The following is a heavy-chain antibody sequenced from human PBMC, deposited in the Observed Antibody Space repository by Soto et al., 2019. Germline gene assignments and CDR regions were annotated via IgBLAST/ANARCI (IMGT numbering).Heavy chain of an antibody. CDR3: ARQGYGPQHGLVDA. D-gene: IGHD1-1*01. V-gene: IGHV4-59*08. CDR2: INHEGYS. Sequence: QVQLQQSGPCLVKPSETLSLTCTVSGGSIINYYCSWFRQSPGKGLEWIGYINHEGYSAYNLSLKRRITMTADPTKTQFSRMVDAGTARDTAVYNVARQGYGPQHGLVDACGQRTTVIVSS. J-gene: IGHJ6*02. CDR1: GGSIINYY.